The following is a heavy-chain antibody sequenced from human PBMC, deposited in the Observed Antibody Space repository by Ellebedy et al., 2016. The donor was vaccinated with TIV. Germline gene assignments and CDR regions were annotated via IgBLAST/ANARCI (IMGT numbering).Heavy chain of an antibody. D-gene: IGHD3-10*01. CDR2: ISSNGGST. Sequence: GESLKISCSASGFTFSSYAMHWVRQAPGKGLEYVSAISSNGGSTYYADSVKGRFTISRDNAKNSLYLQMNSLRAEDTAVYYCARDYYYGSGSEYRYFDLWGRGALVTVSS. CDR1: GFTFSSYA. V-gene: IGHV3-64*04. J-gene: IGHJ2*01. CDR3: ARDYYYGSGSEYRYFDL.